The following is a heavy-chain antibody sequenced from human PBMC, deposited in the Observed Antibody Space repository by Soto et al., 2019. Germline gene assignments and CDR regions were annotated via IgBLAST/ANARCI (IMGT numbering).Heavy chain of an antibody. CDR3: ARRGSGHTFDY. D-gene: IGHD3-10*01. CDR1: GASISRTGFH. Sequence: QLRLQESGPGLVKTSETLSLTCAVSGASISRTGFHWGWLRQPPGQGLEWIGSIYEAGTTFYNSSLQGRVTISADTSKNHFSLQLDSVTAADTAVYYCARRGSGHTFDYWGQGTLVTVS. CDR2: IYEAGTT. J-gene: IGHJ4*02. V-gene: IGHV4-39*02.